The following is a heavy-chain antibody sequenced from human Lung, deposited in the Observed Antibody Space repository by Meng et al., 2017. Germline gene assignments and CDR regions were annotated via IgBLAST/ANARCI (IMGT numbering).Heavy chain of an antibody. V-gene: IGHV1-18*01. D-gene: IGHD4-17*01. CDR1: GYTFIRYG. J-gene: IGHJ2*01. CDR2: ISTYNGNT. Sequence: QVPLVQSGAEVKKPGASVKVSFKASGYTFIRYGISWVRQAPGQGLEWMGWISTYNGNTNYAQKFQGRVTMTTDTSTSTAYMELRSLRSDDTAVYYCAVMGLYGDYDNWYFDLWGRGTLVTVSS. CDR3: AVMGLYGDYDNWYFDL.